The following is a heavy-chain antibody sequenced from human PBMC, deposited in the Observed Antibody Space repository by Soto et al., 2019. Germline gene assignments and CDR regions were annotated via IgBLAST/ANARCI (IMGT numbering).Heavy chain of an antibody. CDR3: ARDPNTAMVGNYFDY. CDR1: GGSISSYY. V-gene: IGHV4-59*01. Sequence: LSLTCSVSGGSISSYYLSGIRQPPGKGLEWIGYIYYSGSTNYNPSLKSRVTISVDTSKNQFSLKLSSVTAADTAVYYCARDPNTAMVGNYFDYWGQGTLVTVSS. CDR2: IYYSGST. D-gene: IGHD5-18*01. J-gene: IGHJ4*02.